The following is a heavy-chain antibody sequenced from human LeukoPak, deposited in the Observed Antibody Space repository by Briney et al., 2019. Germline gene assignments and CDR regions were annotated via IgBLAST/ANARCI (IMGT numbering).Heavy chain of an antibody. CDR2: IYPGDSDT. Sequence: GESLKISCKGFGYSFTSYWIGWVRQMPGKGLEWMGIIYPGDSDTKYSPSFQGQATISADESISAAYLQWTTLKASDTAMYYCVRRQYFDSSGYGIDYWGQGTLVTVSS. V-gene: IGHV5-51*01. J-gene: IGHJ4*02. CDR1: GYSFTSYW. CDR3: VRRQYFDSSGYGIDY. D-gene: IGHD3-22*01.